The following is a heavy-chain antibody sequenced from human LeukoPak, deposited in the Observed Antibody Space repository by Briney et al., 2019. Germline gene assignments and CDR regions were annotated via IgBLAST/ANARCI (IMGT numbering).Heavy chain of an antibody. CDR3: SPRGP. CDR1: GYTFSNFW. D-gene: IGHD3-10*01. J-gene: IGHJ5*02. Sequence: PGGSLRLSCAASGYTFSNFWMSWVRQAPGKGLEWVANINQDGSETYYVDSVEGRFTISRDNAKNSLYLQTHSLRAEDTAVYYCSPRGPWGQGTLVTVSS. V-gene: IGHV3-7*01. CDR2: INQDGSET.